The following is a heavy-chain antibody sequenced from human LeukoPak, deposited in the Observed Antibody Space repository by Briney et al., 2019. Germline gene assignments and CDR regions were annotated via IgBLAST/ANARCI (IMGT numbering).Heavy chain of an antibody. Sequence: KTGGSLRLSCAASGLTFSTYSMNWVRQAPGKGLEWVSSISGSTRYIYYADSVKGRFTISRDNAKNSLYLQMNSLRAEDTAVYYCARGGSEYYYDSSGYYRVGGYFDYWGQGTLVTVSS. J-gene: IGHJ4*02. CDR3: ARGGSEYYYDSSGYYRVGGYFDY. CDR2: ISGSTRYI. CDR1: GLTFSTYS. V-gene: IGHV3-21*01. D-gene: IGHD3-22*01.